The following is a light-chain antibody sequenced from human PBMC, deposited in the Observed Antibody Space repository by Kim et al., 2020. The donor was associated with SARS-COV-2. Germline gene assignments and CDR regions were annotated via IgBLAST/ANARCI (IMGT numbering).Light chain of an antibody. V-gene: IGLV2-14*03. Sequence: GQAITIACTRTSSDIGDYNYVSWYQQCPGKAPKLLIYDVNKRPSGVSIRFSGSKSGNTASLTISRLRAEDEADYYCSSYTSSTTWVFGGGTQLTVL. CDR2: DVN. CDR1: SSDIGDYNY. J-gene: IGLJ3*02. CDR3: SSYTSSTTWV.